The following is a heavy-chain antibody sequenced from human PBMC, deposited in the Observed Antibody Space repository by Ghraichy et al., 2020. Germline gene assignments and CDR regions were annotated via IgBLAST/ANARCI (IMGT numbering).Heavy chain of an antibody. Sequence: GESLNISCKGSGYSFTSYWIGWVRQMPGKGLEWMGIIYPGDSDTRYSPSFQGQVTISADKSISTAYLQWSSLKASDTAMYYCARRGGDRGTTLYNYYYYGMDVWGQGTTVTVSS. CDR2: IYPGDSDT. CDR1: GYSFTSYW. D-gene: IGHD4-11*01. CDR3: ARRGGDRGTTLYNYYYYGMDV. J-gene: IGHJ6*02. V-gene: IGHV5-51*01.